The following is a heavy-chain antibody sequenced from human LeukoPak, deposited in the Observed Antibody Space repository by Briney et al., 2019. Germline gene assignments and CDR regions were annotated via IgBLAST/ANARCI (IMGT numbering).Heavy chain of an antibody. D-gene: IGHD6-6*01. CDR1: GGSISSYY. CDR2: IYYSGST. CDR3: ARQSRIAARLDWFDP. Sequence: SETLSLTCTVSGGSISSYYWSWIRQPPGKGLEWIGYIYYSGSTNYNPSLKSRVTISVDTSKNQFSLKLSSVTAADRAVYYCARQSRIAARLDWFDPWGQGTLVTVSS. J-gene: IGHJ5*02. V-gene: IGHV4-59*08.